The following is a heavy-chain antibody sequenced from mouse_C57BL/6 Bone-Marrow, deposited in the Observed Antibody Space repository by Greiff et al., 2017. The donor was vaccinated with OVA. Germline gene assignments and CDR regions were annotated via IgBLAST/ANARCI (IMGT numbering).Heavy chain of an antibody. V-gene: IGHV7-3*01. J-gene: IGHJ3*01. Sequence: EVKVVESGGGLVQPGGSLSLSCAASGFTFTDYYMSWVRQPPGKALEWLGFIRNKANGYTTEYSASVKGRFTISRDNSQSILYLQMKALRAEDSATYYCASPGPWLAYWGQGTLVTVSA. CDR3: ASPGPWLAY. CDR1: GFTFTDYY. CDR2: IRNKANGYTT.